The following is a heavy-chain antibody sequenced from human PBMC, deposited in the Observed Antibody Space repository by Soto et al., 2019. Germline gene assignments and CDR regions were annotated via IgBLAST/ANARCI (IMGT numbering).Heavy chain of an antibody. Sequence: QITLKESGPTLVKPTQTLTLTCTFSGFSLSTSDVGVGWIRQPPGKALEWLALIYWDDDKRYSPSLKSRLTITKDTFKNQVVLTVINMDLVDTATYYCAHSKYSRSSFEYWGQGTLVTVSS. V-gene: IGHV2-5*02. CDR1: GFSLSTSDVG. CDR2: IYWDDDK. D-gene: IGHD6-6*01. J-gene: IGHJ4*02. CDR3: AHSKYSRSSFEY.